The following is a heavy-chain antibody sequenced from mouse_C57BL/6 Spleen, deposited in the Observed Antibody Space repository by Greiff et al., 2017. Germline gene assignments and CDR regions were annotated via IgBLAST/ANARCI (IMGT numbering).Heavy chain of an antibody. CDR1: GYTFTSYW. Sequence: QVQLKQSGAELVKPGASVKLSCKASGYTFTSYWMHWVKQRPGQGLEWIGMIHPNSGSTNYNEKFKSKATLTVDKSSSTAYMQLSSLTSEDSAVYYCARDEDAVDYWGQGTSVTVSS. J-gene: IGHJ4*01. CDR3: ARDEDAVDY. V-gene: IGHV1-64*01. CDR2: IHPNSGST.